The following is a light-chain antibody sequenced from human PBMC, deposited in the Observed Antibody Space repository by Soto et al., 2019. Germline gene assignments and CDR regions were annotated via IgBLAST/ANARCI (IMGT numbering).Light chain of an antibody. CDR2: GAS. J-gene: IGKJ1*01. CDR1: QSVTSF. Sequence: EIVLTQSPGTLSLSPGERATLSCRASQSVTSFLVWYQQKPGQAPRLIIYGASSRATGIPDRFSGSGCGTDFTLTISGLEPKDFAVDYGQQYDNSPQTFGQGSK. CDR3: QQYDNSPQT. V-gene: IGKV3-20*01.